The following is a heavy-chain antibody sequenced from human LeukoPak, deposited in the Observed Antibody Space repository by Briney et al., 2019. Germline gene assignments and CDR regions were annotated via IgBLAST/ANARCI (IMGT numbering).Heavy chain of an antibody. V-gene: IGHV1-18*01. Sequence: ASVKVSCKASGYTFTTYGMSWVRQAPGQGLEWMGWISATNGHTSYAQNLQGRVTVTTDTSTSTAYMELRSLTSDDTAVYYCARDFESETTRSFDYWGPGTLVTVSS. CDR3: ARDFESETTRSFDY. D-gene: IGHD1-1*01. CDR2: ISATNGHT. J-gene: IGHJ4*02. CDR1: GYTFTTYG.